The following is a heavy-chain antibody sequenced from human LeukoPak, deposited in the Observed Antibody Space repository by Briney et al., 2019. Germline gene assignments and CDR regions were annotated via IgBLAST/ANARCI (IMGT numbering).Heavy chain of an antibody. V-gene: IGHV3-23*01. CDR3: AKDRGGNYSFYLDY. Sequence: GGSLRLSCAASGFTFSNYAMTWVRQAPGKGLEWVSGFSGSGGSTYYADSVKGRFNISRDNSKNTLYLQMNSLRAEDTAVYYCAKDRGGNYSFYLDYWGQGTLVTVSS. CDR2: FSGSGGST. CDR1: GFTFSNYA. J-gene: IGHJ4*02. D-gene: IGHD4-23*01.